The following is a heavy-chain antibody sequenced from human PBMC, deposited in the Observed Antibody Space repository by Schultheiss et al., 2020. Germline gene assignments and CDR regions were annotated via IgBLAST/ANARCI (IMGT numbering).Heavy chain of an antibody. D-gene: IGHD2-21*01. V-gene: IGHV4-61*02. J-gene: IGHJ6*02. CDR1: GGSISSGGYY. CDR3: ARGDCGGDCGYYYYGMDV. CDR2: IYTSGST. Sequence: SETLSLTCTVSGGSISSGGYYWSWIRQPAGKGLEWIGRIYTSGSTNYNPSLKSRVTISVDTSKNQFSLKLSSVTAADTAVYYCARGDCGGDCGYYYYGMDVWGQGTTVTVSS.